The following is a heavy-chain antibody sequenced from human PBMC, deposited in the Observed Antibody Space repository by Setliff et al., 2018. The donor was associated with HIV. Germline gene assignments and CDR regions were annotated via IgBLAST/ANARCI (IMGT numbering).Heavy chain of an antibody. CDR1: GYTFITYY. Sequence: GASVKVSCKASGYTFITYYMHWVRQAPGQGLEWMGIINPSGGSTNYAQKFQGRVTMTRDTSTSTVYMELSSLRSEDTAVYYCARDHMSVGAWVGATSRGLFQHWGQGTLGTVSS. J-gene: IGHJ1*01. D-gene: IGHD1-26*01. CDR2: INPSGGST. CDR3: ARDHMSVGAWVGATSRGLFQH. V-gene: IGHV1-46*01.